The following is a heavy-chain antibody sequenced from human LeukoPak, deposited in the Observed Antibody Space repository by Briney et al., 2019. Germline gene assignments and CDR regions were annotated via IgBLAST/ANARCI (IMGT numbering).Heavy chain of an antibody. J-gene: IGHJ4*02. CDR3: ATRKLSTYYFDY. D-gene: IGHD5/OR15-5a*01. Sequence: GSLRLSCAASGFSFSNYWIHWVRQAPGKGLVWVARINIEGSITTYADSVKGRFTISRDNAKNILYLQMNSLRAEDTAVYYCATRKLSTYYFDYWGQGTLVTVSS. CDR2: INIEGSIT. V-gene: IGHV3-74*01. CDR1: GFSFSNYW.